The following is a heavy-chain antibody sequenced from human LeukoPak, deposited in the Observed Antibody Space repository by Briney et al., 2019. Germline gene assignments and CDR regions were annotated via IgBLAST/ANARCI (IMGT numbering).Heavy chain of an antibody. CDR3: AKDRSSSTSCSNY. J-gene: IGHJ4*02. Sequence: GGSLRLSCAASGFDFSDYVMTWVRQAPGKGLEWVAGISFTGDKTYYSESVEGRFTISRDNSRTTLYLQMNSLRAEDTAVYYCAKDRSSSTSCSNYWGQGTLVTVSS. V-gene: IGHV3-23*01. CDR2: ISFTGDKT. D-gene: IGHD2-2*01. CDR1: GFDFSDYV.